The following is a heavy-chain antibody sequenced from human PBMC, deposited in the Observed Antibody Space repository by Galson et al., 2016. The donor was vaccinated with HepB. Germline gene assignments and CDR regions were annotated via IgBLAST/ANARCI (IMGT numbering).Heavy chain of an antibody. V-gene: IGHV3-30*03. D-gene: IGHD3-3*01. Sequence: SLRLSCAASGFRFSSYAMHWVRQAPGKGLEWVAMISSDGSDEYYADSVKGRFSISRDNAKKSLFLQMNSLRVEDTAVYYCATVPILGAVARYLDYWGQGTLVTVSS. CDR1: GFRFSSYA. CDR3: ATVPILGAVARYLDY. J-gene: IGHJ4*02. CDR2: ISSDGSDE.